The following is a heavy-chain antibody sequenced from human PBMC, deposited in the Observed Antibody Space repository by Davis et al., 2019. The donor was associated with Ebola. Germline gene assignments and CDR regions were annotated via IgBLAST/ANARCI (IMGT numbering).Heavy chain of an antibody. Sequence: ASVKVSCKASGYTFTNYFIHWVRQAPGQGLEWMGIINPSGGSTTYAQKFQGRVTMTRDTSTRTVYMELSSLRSEDTAVYYCARGRGHYESSGGDFWGQGTLVIVSS. CDR3: ARGRGHYESSGGDF. D-gene: IGHD3-22*01. J-gene: IGHJ4*02. CDR2: INPSGGST. V-gene: IGHV1-46*01. CDR1: GYTFTNYF.